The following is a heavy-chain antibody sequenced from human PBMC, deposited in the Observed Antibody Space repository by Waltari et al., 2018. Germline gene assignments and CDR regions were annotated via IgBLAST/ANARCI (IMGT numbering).Heavy chain of an antibody. CDR3: ARGSSSGWYGYFDY. Sequence: QVQLQESGPGLVKPSETLSLTCTVSGGSIKTYYWSWIRQPPGKGLEWIGYTSDTGSTNYHPSLKSRVTISVDTSKNQFSLKLSSVTAADTAVYYCARGSSSGWYGYFDYWGQGTRVTVSS. D-gene: IGHD6-13*01. CDR2: TSDTGST. J-gene: IGHJ4*02. CDR1: GGSIKTYY. V-gene: IGHV4-59*01.